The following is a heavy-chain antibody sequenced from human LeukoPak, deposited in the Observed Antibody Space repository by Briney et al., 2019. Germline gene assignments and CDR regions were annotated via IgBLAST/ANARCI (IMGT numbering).Heavy chain of an antibody. Sequence: GGSLRLSCAVSGFTLSTYAMSWVRQTPGKGLEWVSGISGSGGSTYYADSAKGRFTISRDNSKDTLYLQMNSLRAEDTAVYYCATGMAGYCSGDSCPLFDYWGQGTLVTVSS. V-gene: IGHV3-23*01. D-gene: IGHD2-15*01. CDR1: GFTLSTYA. CDR3: ATGMAGYCSGDSCPLFDY. J-gene: IGHJ4*02. CDR2: ISGSGGST.